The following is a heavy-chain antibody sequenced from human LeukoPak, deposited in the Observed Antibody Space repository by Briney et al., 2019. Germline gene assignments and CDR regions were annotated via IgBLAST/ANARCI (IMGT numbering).Heavy chain of an antibody. CDR2: IYYSGST. J-gene: IGHJ4*02. D-gene: IGHD1-1*01. CDR3: TTAPDTIDY. CDR1: GGSISSHY. V-gene: IGHV4-59*11. Sequence: SETLSLTCTVSGGSISSHYWSWIRQPPGKGLEWIGYIYYSGSTNYNPSLKSRVTISVDTSKNQFSLKLSSVTAADTAVYYCTTAPDTIDYWGQGTLVTVSS.